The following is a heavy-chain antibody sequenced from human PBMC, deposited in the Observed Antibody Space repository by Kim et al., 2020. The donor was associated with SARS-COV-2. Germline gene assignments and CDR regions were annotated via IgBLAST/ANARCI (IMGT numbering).Heavy chain of an antibody. CDR3: AKVASYDSSGLVGSLGY. V-gene: IGHV3-30*18. D-gene: IGHD3-22*01. CDR2: ISYDGSNK. Sequence: GGSLRLSCAASGFTFSSYGMHWVRQAPGKGLEWVAVISYDGSNKYYADSVKGRFTISRDNSKNTLYLQMNSLRAEDTAVYYCAKVASYDSSGLVGSLGYWGQGTLVTVSS. CDR1: GFTFSSYG. J-gene: IGHJ4*02.